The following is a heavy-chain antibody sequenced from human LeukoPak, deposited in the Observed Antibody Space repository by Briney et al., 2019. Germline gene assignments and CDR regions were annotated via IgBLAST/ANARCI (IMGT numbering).Heavy chain of an antibody. CDR3: AREKALYIVGAKAMGY. V-gene: IGHV3-30*04. J-gene: IGHJ4*02. Sequence: GRSLRLSCAASGLTFSSYAMHWVRQAPGKGLEWVAVISYDGSNKYYADSVKGRFTISRDNSKNTLYLQMNSLRAEDTAVYYCAREKALYIVGAKAMGYWGQGTLVIVSS. CDR2: ISYDGSNK. CDR1: GLTFSSYA. D-gene: IGHD1-26*01.